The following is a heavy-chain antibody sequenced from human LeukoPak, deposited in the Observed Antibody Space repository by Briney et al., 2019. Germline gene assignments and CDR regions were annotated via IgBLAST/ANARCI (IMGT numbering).Heavy chain of an antibody. CDR3: AKDIYGDYGGVGY. CDR2: IRGRGGST. CDR1: GFTFSSQA. Sequence: GGSLRLSCAASGFTFSSQAMSWVRQAPGKGLEWVSGIRGRGGSTYYADSVKGRFTISRDNSKNTLYLQMNSLRAEDTAVYYCAKDIYGDYGGVGYWGQGTLVTVSS. J-gene: IGHJ4*02. D-gene: IGHD4-17*01. V-gene: IGHV3-23*01.